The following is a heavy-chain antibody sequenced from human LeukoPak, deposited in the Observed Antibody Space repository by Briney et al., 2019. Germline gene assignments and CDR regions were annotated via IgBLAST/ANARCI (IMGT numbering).Heavy chain of an antibody. D-gene: IGHD3-10*01. CDR3: AGNYYGSGSHDHFDY. CDR2: IYYSGST. Sequence: SETLSLTCTVSGGSISSYYWSWIRQPPGKGLEWIGYIYYSGSTNYNPSLKSRVTISVDTSKNQFSLKLSSVTAADTAVYYCAGNYYGSGSHDHFDYWGQGTLVTVSS. J-gene: IGHJ4*02. V-gene: IGHV4-59*12. CDR1: GGSISSYY.